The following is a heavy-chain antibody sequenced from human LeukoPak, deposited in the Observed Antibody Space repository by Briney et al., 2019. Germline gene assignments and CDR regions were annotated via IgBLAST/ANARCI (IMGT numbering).Heavy chain of an antibody. J-gene: IGHJ4*02. V-gene: IGHV3-23*01. D-gene: IGHD3-10*01. CDR2: ISGSGGST. CDR3: AKSPDRVMVSHFDY. Sequence: GGSLRLSCAASGFTFSSYVMSWIRQAPGKGLEWVSVISGSGGSTYYADSVKGRFTISRDNSKNTLYLQMNSLRGEDTAEYYCAKSPDRVMVSHFDYWGQGTLVTVSS. CDR1: GFTFSSYV.